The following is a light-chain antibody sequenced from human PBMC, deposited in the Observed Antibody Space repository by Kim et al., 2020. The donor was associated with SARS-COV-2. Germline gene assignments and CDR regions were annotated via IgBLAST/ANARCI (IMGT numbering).Light chain of an antibody. J-gene: IGLJ2*01. V-gene: IGLV2-8*01. Sequence: GEFITLSCTGTSSRVCCYIYCSRHPPHPGTAPNLLIYEPTPRPFRVPVRSSGSKSGTTLSLTVSGPQAEAEDYYYCTSLAGSHNLVFGGGTQLTVL. CDR2: EPT. CDR3: TSLAGSHNLV. CDR1: SSRVCCYIY.